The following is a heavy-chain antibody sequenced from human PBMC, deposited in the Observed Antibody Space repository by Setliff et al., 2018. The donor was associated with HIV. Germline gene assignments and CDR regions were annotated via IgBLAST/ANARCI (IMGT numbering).Heavy chain of an antibody. Sequence: PSETLSLTCIVSGGSIGSTSFYGGWIRQPPGKGLEWIGTLYFSGRTYYSPSLKSRVAMSVDKSKNQFSLKLKSVTVADTALYFCAILSYLYSHSSPYPDVFNIWGQGTMVTVSS. CDR1: GGSIGSTSFY. CDR2: LYFSGRT. D-gene: IGHD3-22*01. CDR3: AILSYLYSHSSPYPDVFNI. J-gene: IGHJ3*02. V-gene: IGHV4-39*01.